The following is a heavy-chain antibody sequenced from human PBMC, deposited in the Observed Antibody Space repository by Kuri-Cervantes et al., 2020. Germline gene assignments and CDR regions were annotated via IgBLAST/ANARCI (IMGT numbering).Heavy chain of an antibody. CDR1: GGSISSGDYY. J-gene: IGHJ6*02. D-gene: IGHD6-13*01. V-gene: IGHV4-30-4*01. Sequence: LRLSCTVSGGSISSGDYYWSWIRQPPGKGLEWIGYIYYSGSTYYNPSLKSRVTISVDTSKNQFSLRLSSVTAADTAVYYCARDHSSWYGGGTHGMDVWGQGTTVTVSS. CDR3: ARDHSSWYGGGTHGMDV. CDR2: IYYSGST.